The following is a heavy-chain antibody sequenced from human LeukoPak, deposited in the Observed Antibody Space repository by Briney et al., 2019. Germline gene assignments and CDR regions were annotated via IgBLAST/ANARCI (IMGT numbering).Heavy chain of an antibody. Sequence: SVKVSCKASGGTFSSYAISWVRQAPGQGLEWMGGIIPIFGTANYAQKFQGRVTITADESTSTAYMELRSLRSDDTAVYYCARDRYYDILTGPDAFDIWGQGTMVTVSS. D-gene: IGHD3-9*01. CDR2: IIPIFGTA. CDR1: GGTFSSYA. CDR3: ARDRYYDILTGPDAFDI. J-gene: IGHJ3*02. V-gene: IGHV1-69*01.